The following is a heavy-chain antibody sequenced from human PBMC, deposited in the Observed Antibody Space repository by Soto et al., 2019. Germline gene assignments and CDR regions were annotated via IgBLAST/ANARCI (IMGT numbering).Heavy chain of an antibody. Sequence: QVQLVESGGGVVQPGRSLRLSCAASGFTSSSYGMHWVRQAPGKGLEWVAVISYDGSNKYYADSVKGRFTISRDNSKNTLYLQMNSLRAEDTAVYYCAKVPAAGHYGMDVWGQGTTVTVSS. V-gene: IGHV3-30*18. CDR2: ISYDGSNK. D-gene: IGHD6-13*01. CDR3: AKVPAAGHYGMDV. J-gene: IGHJ6*02. CDR1: GFTSSSYG.